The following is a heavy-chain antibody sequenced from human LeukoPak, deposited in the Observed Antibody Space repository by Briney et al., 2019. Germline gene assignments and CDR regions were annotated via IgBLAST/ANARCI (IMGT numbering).Heavy chain of an antibody. CDR1: GWSFNDHY. CDR3: ARGQVPAARGYNWFDP. CDR2: INARGDT. D-gene: IGHD2-2*01. V-gene: IGHV4-34*01. J-gene: IGHJ5*02. Sequence: SETLPLTCVVYGWSFNDHYWNWIRQPPGKGLEWIGEINARGDTNFNPSLKSRVTISVDSSKNQFSLTLRSMIAADTAVYYCARGQVPAARGYNWFDPWGQGTLVTVSS.